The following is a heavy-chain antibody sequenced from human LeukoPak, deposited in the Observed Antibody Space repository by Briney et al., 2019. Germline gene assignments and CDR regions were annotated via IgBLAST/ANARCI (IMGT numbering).Heavy chain of an antibody. CDR3: ASHLSYDAFDI. Sequence: GGSLRLSCAASGFIVSHNYMSWVRQAPGKGLESVSLIYSGGSTYYADSVKGRFTISRDNSKNTLYLQMNNLRVEDAAVYYCASHLSYDAFDIWGQGTMVTVSS. CDR1: GFIVSHNY. CDR2: IYSGGST. V-gene: IGHV3-53*01. J-gene: IGHJ3*02. D-gene: IGHD1-26*01.